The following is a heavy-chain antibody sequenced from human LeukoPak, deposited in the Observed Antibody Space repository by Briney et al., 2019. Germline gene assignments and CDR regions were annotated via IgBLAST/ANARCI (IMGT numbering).Heavy chain of an antibody. CDR3: ARQGIVATISGRHYYYYGMDV. CDR1: GGSISSSSYY. D-gene: IGHD5-12*01. J-gene: IGHJ6*02. Sequence: SETLSLTCTVSGGSISSSSYYWAWIRQPPGKGLEWIGSIYYSGSTYYNPSLKSRVTISVDTSKNQFSLKLSSVTAADTAVYYCARQGIVATISGRHYYYYGMDVWGQGTTVTVSS. CDR2: IYYSGST. V-gene: IGHV4-39*01.